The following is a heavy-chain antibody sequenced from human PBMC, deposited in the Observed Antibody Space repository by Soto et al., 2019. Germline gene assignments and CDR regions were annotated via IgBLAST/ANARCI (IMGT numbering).Heavy chain of an antibody. V-gene: IGHV3-48*03. Sequence: PGGSLRLSCAASGFTFSSHEMNWVRQAPGKGLEWVSYISSSGSTIYYADSVKGRFTISRDNAKNSLYLQMNSLRAEDTAVYYCAREVRYGDLDYWGQGTLVTVSS. CDR1: GFTFSSHE. CDR2: ISSSGSTI. J-gene: IGHJ4*02. CDR3: AREVRYGDLDY. D-gene: IGHD4-17*01.